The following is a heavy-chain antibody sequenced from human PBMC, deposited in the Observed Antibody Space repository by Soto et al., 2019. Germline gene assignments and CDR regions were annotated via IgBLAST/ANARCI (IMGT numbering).Heavy chain of an antibody. CDR2: IVYDGRNK. CDR1: GFTFSSYA. Sequence: QVQMVDSGGGVVQPGRSLRLSCAASGFTFSSYAMHWVRQAPGKGLEWVAVIVYDGRNKYYADSVKGRFTISRDNSKNTLYLQMNSLRMEDTAVYYCARELERVFDYWGQGTLVTVSS. D-gene: IGHD1-1*01. V-gene: IGHV3-30*04. J-gene: IGHJ4*02. CDR3: ARELERVFDY.